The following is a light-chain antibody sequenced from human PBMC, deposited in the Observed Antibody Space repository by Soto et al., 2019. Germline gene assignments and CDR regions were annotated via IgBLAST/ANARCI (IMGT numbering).Light chain of an antibody. V-gene: IGKV1-5*01. J-gene: IGKJ1*01. Sequence: DIQMTQSPSTLSASVGDRVTITCRASENINTWLAWYQQKPGKAPNIVIYDSSSLESGVPSRFSGSGSGTEFTLTINSLQPADFATYYCQHYKTYPLTFGQGTKVEIK. CDR1: ENINTW. CDR3: QHYKTYPLT. CDR2: DSS.